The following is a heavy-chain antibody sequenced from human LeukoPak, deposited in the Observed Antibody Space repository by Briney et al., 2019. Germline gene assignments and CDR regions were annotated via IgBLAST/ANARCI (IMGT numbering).Heavy chain of an antibody. CDR3: ARSIGAAGDY. CDR2: IYGGGST. CDR1: GFPFSSHG. J-gene: IGHJ4*02. Sequence: GGSLRLSCAASGFPFSSHGMSWVRQAPGKGLEWVSVIYGGGSTYYADSVKGRFTISRDNSKNTLYLQMNSLRAEDTAVYYCARSIGAAGDYWGQGTLVTVSS. D-gene: IGHD6-13*01. V-gene: IGHV3-66*01.